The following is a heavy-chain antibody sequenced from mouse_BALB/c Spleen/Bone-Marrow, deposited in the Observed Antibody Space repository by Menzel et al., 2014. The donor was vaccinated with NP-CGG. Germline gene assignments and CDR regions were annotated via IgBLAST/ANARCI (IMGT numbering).Heavy chain of an antibody. D-gene: IGHD2-3*01. CDR2: INPDSSTI. CDR1: GFDFXGFW. V-gene: IGHV4-1*02. Sequence: VQLKESGGGLVQPGGSLKLSCAASGFDFXGFWMGWVRQAPGKGLEWIGEINPDSSTINYTPSLKDRFIISRDNAKNTLYLQMNKVRSEDTALYYCGRLGYYGCFAYWGQGTLVTVSA. J-gene: IGHJ3*01. CDR3: GRLGYYGCFAY.